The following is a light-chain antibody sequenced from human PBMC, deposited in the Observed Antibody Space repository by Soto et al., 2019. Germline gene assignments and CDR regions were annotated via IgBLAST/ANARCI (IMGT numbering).Light chain of an antibody. Sequence: ECVLTQSPGTLSLSPGDRATLSCRASQSVSSSYLAWYQHKPGQAPRLLIYDASNRATGIPARFSGSGSGTHFTLTISSLEPEDFAVYYCLQRASWPPGTFGQGTKVDIK. CDR2: DAS. CDR1: QSVSSSY. V-gene: IGKV3-11*01. J-gene: IGKJ1*01. CDR3: LQRASWPPGT.